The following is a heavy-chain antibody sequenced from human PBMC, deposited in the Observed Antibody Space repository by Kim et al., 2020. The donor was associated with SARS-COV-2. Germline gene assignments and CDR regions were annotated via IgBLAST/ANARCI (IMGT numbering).Heavy chain of an antibody. CDR1: GGSISSYY. CDR2: IYYSGST. CDR3: ARDSGGSGSLDFDY. Sequence: SETLSLTCTVSGGSISSYYWSWIRQPPGKGLEWIGYIYYSGSTNYNPSLKSRVTISVDTSKNQFSLKLSSVTAADTAVYYCARDSGGSGSLDFDYWGQGTLVTVSS. J-gene: IGHJ4*02. D-gene: IGHD3-10*01. V-gene: IGHV4-59*13.